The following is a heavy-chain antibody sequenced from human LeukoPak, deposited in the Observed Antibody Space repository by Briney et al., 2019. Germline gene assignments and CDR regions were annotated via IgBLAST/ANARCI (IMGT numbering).Heavy chain of an antibody. CDR1: GGSLSGYY. D-gene: IGHD3-22*01. J-gene: IGHJ5*02. V-gene: IGHV4-34*01. CDR2: ISHIGIT. Sequence: SETLSLTCAVNGGSLSGYYWTWMRQAPGKGLEWIGEISHIGITKYTPSLKSRVTISLDTSKNQFSLKLSSVTAADTAVYYCARGLTYYYDSSGYRLRWFDPWGQGTLVTVSS. CDR3: ARGLTYYYDSSGYRLRWFDP.